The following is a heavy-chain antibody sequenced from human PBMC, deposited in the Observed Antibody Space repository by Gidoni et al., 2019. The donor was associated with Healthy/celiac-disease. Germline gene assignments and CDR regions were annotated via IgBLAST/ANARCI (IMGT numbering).Heavy chain of an antibody. Sequence: QVQLVESGGGVVQPGRSLRLSCAASGFTFSSYGMHWVRQAPGKGLEWVAVISYDGSNKYYADSVKGRFTISRDNSKNTLYLQMNSLRAEDTAVYYCAKDQGGDTAIVGGYWGQGTLVTVSS. CDR2: ISYDGSNK. CDR1: GFTFSSYG. D-gene: IGHD5-18*01. J-gene: IGHJ4*02. V-gene: IGHV3-30*18. CDR3: AKDQGGDTAIVGGY.